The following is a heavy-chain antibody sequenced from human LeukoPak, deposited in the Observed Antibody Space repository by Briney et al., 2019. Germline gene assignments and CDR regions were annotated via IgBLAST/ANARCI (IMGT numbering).Heavy chain of an antibody. CDR1: GGSISSSSYY. J-gene: IGHJ4*02. Sequence: PSETLSLTCTVSGGSISSSSYYWGWIRQPPGKGLEWIGSIYYSGNTYYNPSLKSRVTISVDTSKNLFSLKLTSVTAADTAVYYCARENYYDRPYWGQGTLVTVSS. D-gene: IGHD3-22*01. CDR3: ARENYYDRPY. CDR2: IYYSGNT. V-gene: IGHV4-39*07.